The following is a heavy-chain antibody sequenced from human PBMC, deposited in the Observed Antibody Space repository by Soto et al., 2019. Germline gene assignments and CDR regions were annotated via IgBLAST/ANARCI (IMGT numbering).Heavy chain of an antibody. V-gene: IGHV1-46*01. CDR2: INRYGGAA. CDR1: GYSLTSTW. J-gene: IGHJ5*02. Sequence: TSVKVSCEASGYSLTSTWRHWVRQAPGQGLEWMGIINRYGGAATYAEKFQGRVTMTTDTSTDTAYMDLRSLRSDDTAVYYCARHNSQWPNWFDPRGQGTPVTVSS. CDR3: ARHNSQWPNWFDP. D-gene: IGHD1-1*01.